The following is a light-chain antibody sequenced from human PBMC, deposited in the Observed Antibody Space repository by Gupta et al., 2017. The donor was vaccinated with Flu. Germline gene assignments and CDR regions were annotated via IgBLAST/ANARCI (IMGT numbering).Light chain of an antibody. CDR3: LQRSSWPPFA. V-gene: IGKV3-11*01. Sequence: ESVVTQSPATLSLSPGERATVSCPTSQNVAASLAWYQQKTGQPPRLLIYDASKRRTGIPARFIGSGSGTEFTLTISSLEPEDFAVYFCLQRSSWPPFAFGPGTKVDIK. J-gene: IGKJ3*01. CDR2: DAS. CDR1: QNVAAS.